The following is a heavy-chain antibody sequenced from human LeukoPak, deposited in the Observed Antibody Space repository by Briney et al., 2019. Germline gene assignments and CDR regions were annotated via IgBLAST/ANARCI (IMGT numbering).Heavy chain of an antibody. D-gene: IGHD6-13*01. CDR1: GYTFTSYD. J-gene: IGHJ4*02. CDR2: MNPNSGNT. V-gene: IGHV1-8*01. Sequence: ASVKVSCKASGYTFTSYDIDWVRQATGQGLEWMGWMNPNSGNTGYAQKFQGRVTMTRNTSISTAYMELSSLRSEDTAVYYCAAILAAAGPGIFGYWGQGTLVTVSS. CDR3: AAILAAAGPGIFGY.